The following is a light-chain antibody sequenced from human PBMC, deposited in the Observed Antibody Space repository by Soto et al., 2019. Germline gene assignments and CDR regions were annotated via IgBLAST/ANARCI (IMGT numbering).Light chain of an antibody. Sequence: QSVLTQPASVSGSPGQSITISCTGTSSDVGGYNYVSWYQQHPGKAPKLIIYEVSYRPSGVSNRFSGSKSGNTASLTVSGLQAEDEADYYCSSYASSRNLVFGTGTKLTVL. CDR3: SSYASSRNLV. V-gene: IGLV2-14*01. J-gene: IGLJ1*01. CDR1: SSDVGGYNY. CDR2: EVS.